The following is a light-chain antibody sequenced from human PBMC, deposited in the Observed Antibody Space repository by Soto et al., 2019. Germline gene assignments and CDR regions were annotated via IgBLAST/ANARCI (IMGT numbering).Light chain of an antibody. J-gene: IGKJ3*01. CDR3: QQYDVSPFT. CDR2: GAS. CDR1: QSVSSTY. V-gene: IGKV3-20*01. Sequence: EVVLTQSPGTLSLSPGERATLSCRASQSVSSTYLAWYQQKPGQAPRLLIYGASNRATGIPDRFSGSGSGTDFTLTIRRLEPEDFAVYFCQQYDVSPFTFGPGTKVDVK.